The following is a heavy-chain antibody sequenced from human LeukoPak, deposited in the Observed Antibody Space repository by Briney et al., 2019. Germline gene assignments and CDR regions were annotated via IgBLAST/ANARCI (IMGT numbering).Heavy chain of an antibody. J-gene: IGHJ4*02. CDR1: GASNSSSSYY. V-gene: IGHV4-61*05. CDR3: ARARRGLLWAYFDY. CDR2: IYTSGST. D-gene: IGHD3-3*01. Sequence: SETLSLTCTVSGASNSSSSYYWGWIRQPPGKGLEWIGRIYTSGSTNYNPSLKSRVTMSVDTSKNQLSLKLSSVTAADTAVYYCARARRGLLWAYFDYWGQGTLVTVSS.